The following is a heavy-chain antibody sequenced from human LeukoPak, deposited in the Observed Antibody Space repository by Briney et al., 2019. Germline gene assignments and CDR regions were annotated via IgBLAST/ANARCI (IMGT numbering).Heavy chain of an antibody. CDR1: GFIFSNYG. D-gene: IGHD6-13*01. J-gene: IGHJ4*02. CDR3: AKVVQYTASTGTGLDY. CDR2: IWYDGSYK. Sequence: PGRSLRLSCAASGFIFSNYGMRWVRQAPGKGLDWVAVIWYDGSYKYYADSVKGRFTISRDNSKNTLYLQMNSLRAEDTAIYYCAKVVQYTASTGTGLDYWGQGTLVTVSS. V-gene: IGHV3-33*06.